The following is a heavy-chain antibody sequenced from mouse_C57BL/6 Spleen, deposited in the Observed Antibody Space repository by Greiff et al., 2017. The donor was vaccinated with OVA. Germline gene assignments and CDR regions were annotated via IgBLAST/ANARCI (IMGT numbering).Heavy chain of an antibody. CDR1: GYAFTNYL. J-gene: IGHJ2*01. V-gene: IGHV1-54*01. Sequence: QVQLQQSGAELVRPGTSVKVSCKASGYAFTNYLIECVKQRPGQGLEWIGVINPGSGGTNYNEKFKGKATLTADKSSSTAYMQLSSLTSEDSAVYFCARRYDGYYDYFDYWGQGTTLTVSS. D-gene: IGHD2-3*01. CDR3: ARRYDGYYDYFDY. CDR2: INPGSGGT.